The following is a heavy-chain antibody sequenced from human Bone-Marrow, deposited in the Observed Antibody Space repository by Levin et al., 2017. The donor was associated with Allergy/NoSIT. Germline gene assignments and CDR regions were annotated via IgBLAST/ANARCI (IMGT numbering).Heavy chain of an antibody. Sequence: KVSCKGSGYTFITYYIAWVRQMPGKGLEWVGIIYPGDSDTRYSPSFRGQVTISADKSISTAYLQWDSLKASDTATYYCARHYTLDVWGQGTTVTVSS. J-gene: IGHJ6*02. CDR1: GYTFITYY. CDR3: ARHYTLDV. CDR2: IYPGDSDT. V-gene: IGHV5-51*01.